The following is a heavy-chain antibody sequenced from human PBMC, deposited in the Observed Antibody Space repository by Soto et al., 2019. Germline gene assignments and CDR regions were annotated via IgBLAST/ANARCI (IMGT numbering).Heavy chain of an antibody. CDR2: INHNNGGT. V-gene: IGHV1-2*02. D-gene: IGHD1-1*01. Sequence: QVQLVQSGAEVKKPGASVKVSCKASGYTFTDYYVHWVRQAPGQGLGWMGWINHNNGGTNYAQKFQRRVTMTRDTSISTAYMELSRLRSDDTAVYYCAKYWNDGDDSFHYWGQGSLVTVSS. CDR3: AKYWNDGDDSFHY. J-gene: IGHJ4*02. CDR1: GYTFTDYY.